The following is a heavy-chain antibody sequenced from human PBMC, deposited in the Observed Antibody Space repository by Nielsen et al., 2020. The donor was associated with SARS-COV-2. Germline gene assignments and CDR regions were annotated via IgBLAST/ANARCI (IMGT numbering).Heavy chain of an antibody. CDR1: GFMFSNYA. CDR3: ARNEAAPGMETNWYDH. CDR2: FGVPRPNT. V-gene: IGHV3-23*01. Sequence: GESLKISCAASGFMFSNYAMTWVRQAPGKGLEWVSTFGVPRPNTYYADSVKGRFTISRDNSKNTLYLQMDSLRADDTAVYYCARNEAAPGMETNWYDHWGQGTPVTVSS. D-gene: IGHD6-13*01. J-gene: IGHJ5*02.